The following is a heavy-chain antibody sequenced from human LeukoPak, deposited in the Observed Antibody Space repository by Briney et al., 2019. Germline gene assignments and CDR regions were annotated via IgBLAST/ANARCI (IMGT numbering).Heavy chain of an antibody. CDR3: ARERVATMYYYYYYGMDV. D-gene: IGHD5-12*01. J-gene: IGHJ6*02. CDR1: GGSISSSSYY. V-gene: IGHV4-39*07. CDR2: IYYSGST. Sequence: PSETLSLTCTVSGGSISSSSYYWGWIRQPPGKGLEWIGSIYYSGSTYYNPSLKSRVTISVDTSKNQFSLKLSSVTAADTAVYYCARERVATMYYYYYYGMDVWGQGTTVTVSS.